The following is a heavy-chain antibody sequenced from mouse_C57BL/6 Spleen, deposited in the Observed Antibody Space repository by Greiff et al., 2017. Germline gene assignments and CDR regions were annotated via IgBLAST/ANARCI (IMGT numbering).Heavy chain of an antibody. D-gene: IGHD1-1*01. CDR2: IYPRSGNT. V-gene: IGHV1-81*01. Sequence: VQLQQSGAVLARPGASVKLSCKASGYTFTSYGISWVKQRTGQGLEWIGEIYPRSGNTYYNEKFKGKATLTADKSSSTAYMELRSLTSEDSAVYFCARRYYGSSPYAMDDWGQGTSVTVSS. CDR3: ARRYYGSSPYAMDD. J-gene: IGHJ4*01. CDR1: GYTFTSYG.